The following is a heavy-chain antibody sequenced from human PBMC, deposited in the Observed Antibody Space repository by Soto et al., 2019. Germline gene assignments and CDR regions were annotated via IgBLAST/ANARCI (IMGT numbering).Heavy chain of an antibody. J-gene: IGHJ4*02. CDR3: ARVTRYDFWSGYFDY. V-gene: IGHV3-21*01. CDR1: GFTFSSYS. D-gene: IGHD3-3*01. Sequence: GGSLRLSCAASGFTFSSYSMNWVRQAPGKGLEWVSSISSSSSYIYYADSVKGRFTISRDNAKNSLYLQMNSLRAEDTAVYYCARVTRYDFWSGYFDYWGQGTLVTVSS. CDR2: ISSSSSYI.